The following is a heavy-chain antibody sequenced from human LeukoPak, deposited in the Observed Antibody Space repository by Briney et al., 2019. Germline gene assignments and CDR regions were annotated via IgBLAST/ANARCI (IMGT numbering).Heavy chain of an antibody. V-gene: IGHV4-39*01. Sequence: SETLSLTCTVSGGSISSSSYYWGWIRQPPGKGLEWIGSIYYSGSTYYNPSLKSRVTISVDTSKNQFSLKLSSVTAADTAVYYCARLNGVGASLHFDYWGQGTLVTVSS. CDR2: IYYSGST. CDR3: ARLNGVGASLHFDY. CDR1: GGSISSSSYY. J-gene: IGHJ4*02. D-gene: IGHD1-26*01.